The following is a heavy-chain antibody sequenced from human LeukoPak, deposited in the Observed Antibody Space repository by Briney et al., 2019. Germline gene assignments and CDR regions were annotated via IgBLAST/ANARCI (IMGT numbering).Heavy chain of an antibody. D-gene: IGHD1-26*01. J-gene: IGHJ6*02. CDR1: GFTFKDYG. Sequence: GRSLTLSCAATGFTFKDYGMHWVRQPPGKGLEWVSSINWNGGGTDYADSVKGRFTISRDNAKNSLYLQLSSLRPEDTALYYCAKHMRATNTYSFFGVDVWGQGTTVTVSS. CDR3: AKHMRATNTYSFFGVDV. CDR2: INWNGGGT. V-gene: IGHV3-9*01.